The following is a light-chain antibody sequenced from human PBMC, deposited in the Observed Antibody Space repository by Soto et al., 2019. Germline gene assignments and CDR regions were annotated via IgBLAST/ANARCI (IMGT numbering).Light chain of an antibody. Sequence: EVVMTQSPASLSVSPGERATLSCRASQSVTSNLAWYQQRPGQAPRLLIYGASTRATGIPARFSGSGSGTESTLTISSLQSEDFAVYYCLQYSTGLRTFGQGTKVEIK. J-gene: IGKJ1*01. CDR3: LQYSTGLRT. CDR2: GAS. CDR1: QSVTSN. V-gene: IGKV3-15*01.